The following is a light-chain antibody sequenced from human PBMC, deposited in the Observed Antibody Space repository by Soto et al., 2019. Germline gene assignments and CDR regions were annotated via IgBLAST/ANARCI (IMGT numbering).Light chain of an antibody. CDR2: DVT. CDR1: SSDVGHYNF. V-gene: IGLV2-11*01. J-gene: IGLJ3*02. Sequence: QSVLTQPHSVSGSPGQSVTISCSGTSSDVGHYNFVSWYQHHPGKAPKLLIYDVTTRPSGVPDRFSGSKSGNTASLTISGLPAEDEADFYCCSYAGSYTWVFGGGTKLTVL. CDR3: CSYAGSYTWV.